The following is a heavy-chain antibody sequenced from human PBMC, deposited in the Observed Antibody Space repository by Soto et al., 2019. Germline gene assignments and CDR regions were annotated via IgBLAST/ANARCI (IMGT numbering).Heavy chain of an antibody. CDR2: IYYSGST. V-gene: IGHV4-39*01. J-gene: IGHJ4*02. CDR3: ARRTGSFDY. Sequence: WVRQMPGKGLEWIGSIYYSGSTYYNPSLKSRVTISVDTSKNQFSLKLSSVTAADTAVYYCARRTGSFDYWGQGTLVTAPQ.